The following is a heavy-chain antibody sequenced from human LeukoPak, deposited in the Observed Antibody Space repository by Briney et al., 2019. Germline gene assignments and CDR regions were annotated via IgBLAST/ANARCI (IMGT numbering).Heavy chain of an antibody. Sequence: PGGSLRLSCAATGFTFSSYAMTWVRQAPGKGLEWVSGISGSGDTTYYADSVKGRFTISRDNSKNTLYLQMNSLRAEDTAIYYCAKDPISTSGTVDYWGQGTLVTVSS. J-gene: IGHJ4*02. V-gene: IGHV3-23*01. CDR2: ISGSGDTT. CDR3: AKDPISTSGTVDY. CDR1: GFTFSSYA. D-gene: IGHD6-13*01.